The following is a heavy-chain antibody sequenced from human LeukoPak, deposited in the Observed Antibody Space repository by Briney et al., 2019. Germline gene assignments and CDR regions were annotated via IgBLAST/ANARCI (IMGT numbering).Heavy chain of an antibody. CDR3: AKASAVRGYYYYGMDV. V-gene: IGHV3-23*01. D-gene: IGHD3-10*02. J-gene: IGHJ6*02. CDR2: ISDSGGIT. Sequence: GGSLRLSCAASFIFSTYAMNWVRQAPGKGLEWVSAISDSGGITYYADSVKGRFAISRDNSKNTLYLQMNSLRAEDTAIYYCAKASAVRGYYYYGMDVWGQGTTVTVSS. CDR1: FIFSTYA.